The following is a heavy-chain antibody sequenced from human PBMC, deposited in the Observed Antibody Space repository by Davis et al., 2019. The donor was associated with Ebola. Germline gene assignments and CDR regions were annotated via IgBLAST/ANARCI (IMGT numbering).Heavy chain of an antibody. CDR2: IYYSGST. Sequence: LRLSCTVSGGSISSGGYYWSWIRQHPGKGLEWIGYIYYSGSTYYNPSLKSRVTISVDTSKNQFSLKLSSVTAADTAVYYCARVLGYCSSTSCYMSFDYWGQGTLVTVSS. CDR1: GGSISSGGYY. J-gene: IGHJ4*02. V-gene: IGHV4-31*03. CDR3: ARVLGYCSSTSCYMSFDY. D-gene: IGHD2-2*02.